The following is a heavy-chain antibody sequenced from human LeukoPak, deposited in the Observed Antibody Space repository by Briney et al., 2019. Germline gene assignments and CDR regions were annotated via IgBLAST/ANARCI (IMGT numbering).Heavy chain of an antibody. Sequence: GGSLRLSCVASGFTFSSYAMSWVRQAPGKGLEWVSAISGSGGSTYYADSMKGRFTISRDNSQNTVYLQMNSLRSEDTAVYYCAKTEGNYYGSGSYYFDYWGQGTLVTVSS. V-gene: IGHV3-23*01. CDR3: AKTEGNYYGSGSYYFDY. CDR1: GFTFSSYA. CDR2: ISGSGGST. D-gene: IGHD3-10*01. J-gene: IGHJ4*02.